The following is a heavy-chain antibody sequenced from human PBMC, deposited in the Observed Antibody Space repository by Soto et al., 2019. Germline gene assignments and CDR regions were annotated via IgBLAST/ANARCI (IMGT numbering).Heavy chain of an antibody. CDR1: GFTFSSYS. Sequence: GGSLRLSCAASGFTFSSYSMNWVRQAPGKGLEWVSSISSSSSYIYYADSVKGRFTISRDNAKNSLYLQMNSLRAEDTAVYYCARGSSPKMGRVPFDYWGQGTLVTVYS. J-gene: IGHJ4*02. D-gene: IGHD6-6*01. CDR3: ARGSSPKMGRVPFDY. CDR2: ISSSSSYI. V-gene: IGHV3-21*01.